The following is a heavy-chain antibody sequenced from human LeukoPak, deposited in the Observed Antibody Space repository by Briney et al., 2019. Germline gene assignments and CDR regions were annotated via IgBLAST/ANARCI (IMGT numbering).Heavy chain of an antibody. J-gene: IGHJ4*02. CDR3: ARAPHFFDTSGSRYYFDY. CDR1: GGSMSSSSYY. Sequence: SETLSLTCTVSGGSMSSSSYYWGCIRQPPGKGLEWIGTIYYSGNTYYNPSLKSRVTISVDTSKNQFSLNLSSVTAADTAVYYCARAPHFFDTSGSRYYFDYWGQGALVTVSS. V-gene: IGHV4-39*07. D-gene: IGHD3-22*01. CDR2: IYYSGNT.